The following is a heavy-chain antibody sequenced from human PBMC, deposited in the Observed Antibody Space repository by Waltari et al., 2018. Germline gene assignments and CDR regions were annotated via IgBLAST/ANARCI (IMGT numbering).Heavy chain of an antibody. Sequence: QVQLQESGPGLVKPSETLSLTCTVSGGPISSHYWSWIRQPPGKGLEWIGYIYYSGSTNYNPSLKSRVTISVDTSKNQFSLKLSSVTAADTAVYYCARDYVSWFDPWGQGTLVTVSS. V-gene: IGHV4-59*11. D-gene: IGHD3-16*01. CDR3: ARDYVSWFDP. CDR2: IYYSGST. J-gene: IGHJ5*02. CDR1: GGPISSHY.